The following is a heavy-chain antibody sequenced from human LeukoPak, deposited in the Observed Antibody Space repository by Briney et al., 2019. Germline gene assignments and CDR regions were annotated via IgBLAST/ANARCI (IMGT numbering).Heavy chain of an antibody. J-gene: IGHJ4*02. V-gene: IGHV3-15*07. D-gene: IGHD2-21*02. Sequence: PGGSLRLSCAASGFTFSNAWVNWVRQAPGKGLEWVGRIKSKTDGGATDYAAPVKGRFTISRDDSKNTLYLQMNSLKTEDTAVYYCTTNHKIAYCGGDCYSDLRYWGQGTLVTVSS. CDR1: GFTFSNAW. CDR3: TTNHKIAYCGGDCYSDLRY. CDR2: IKSKTDGGAT.